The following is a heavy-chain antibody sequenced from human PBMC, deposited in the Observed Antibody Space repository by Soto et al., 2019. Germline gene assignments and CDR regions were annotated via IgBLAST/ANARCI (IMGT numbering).Heavy chain of an antibody. CDR3: ARDPGYSYGHPPHRGMDV. Sequence: SVKVSCKISGGTFSSYAINWVRQAPGQGLEWMGGIIPISAITNYAQKFQGRATITADESTFTSYMELRSLISEDTALYYCARDPGYSYGHPPHRGMDVWGQGTTVTVSS. CDR1: GGTFSSYA. J-gene: IGHJ6*02. CDR2: IIPISAIT. V-gene: IGHV1-69*13. D-gene: IGHD5-18*01.